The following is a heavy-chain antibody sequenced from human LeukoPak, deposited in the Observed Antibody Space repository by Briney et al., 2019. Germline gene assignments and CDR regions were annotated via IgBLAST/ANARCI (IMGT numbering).Heavy chain of an antibody. J-gene: IGHJ6*03. Sequence: SGTLSLTCTVSGDSISGFYWSWLRPAAGKGLQWIGRISTSGSTKYNPSLTRPVTMSVDRSTTKFPLTVRSVTAADAALYYCARGLPSYGDYVDDYVYIDVWGKGTTVTVSS. CDR3: ARGLPSYGDYVDDYVYIDV. CDR2: ISTSGST. V-gene: IGHV4-4*07. D-gene: IGHD4-17*01. CDR1: GDSISGFY.